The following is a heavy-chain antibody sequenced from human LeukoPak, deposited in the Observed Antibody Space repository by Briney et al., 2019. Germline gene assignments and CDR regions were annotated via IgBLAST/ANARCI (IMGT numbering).Heavy chain of an antibody. CDR1: GFTFDDYA. CDR3: AKDRYSSSSRGNFDY. CDR2: ISWNSGSI. V-gene: IGHV3-9*01. D-gene: IGHD6-6*01. J-gene: IGHJ4*02. Sequence: PGRSLRLSCAASGFTFDDYAMHWVRQAPGKGLEWVSGISWNSGSIGYADSVKGRFTISRDNAKNSLYLQMNSLRAEDTALYYCAKDRYSSSSRGNFDYWGQGTLVTVSS.